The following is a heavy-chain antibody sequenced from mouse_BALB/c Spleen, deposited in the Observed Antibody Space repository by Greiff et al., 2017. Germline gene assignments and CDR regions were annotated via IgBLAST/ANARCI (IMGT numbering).Heavy chain of an antibody. CDR3: ASYYRYDGYYYAMDY. V-gene: IGHV14-1*02. Sequence: VQLQQSGAELVRPGALVKLSCKASGFNIKDYYMHWVKQRPEQGLEWIGWIDPENGNTIYDPKFQGKASITADTSSNTAYLQLSSLTSEDTAVYYCASYYRYDGYYYAMDYWGQGTSVTVSS. D-gene: IGHD2-14*01. CDR1: GFNIKDYY. CDR2: IDPENGNT. J-gene: IGHJ4*01.